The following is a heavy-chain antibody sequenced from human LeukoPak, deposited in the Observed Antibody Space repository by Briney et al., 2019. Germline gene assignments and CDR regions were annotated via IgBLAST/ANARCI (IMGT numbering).Heavy chain of an antibody. J-gene: IGHJ3*02. CDR3: AREDAQEGTNAFDI. Sequence: PSETLSLTCSVSGYRISSGYEWGWIRQPPGKGLEWLGSIGYSGNTYDNPSLKSRVTMSVDTSKNQFSLRLTSVTAADTAVYYCAREDAQEGTNAFDIWGQGTMVTVSS. CDR2: IGYSGNT. V-gene: IGHV4-38-2*02. CDR1: GYRISSGYE. D-gene: IGHD2-2*01.